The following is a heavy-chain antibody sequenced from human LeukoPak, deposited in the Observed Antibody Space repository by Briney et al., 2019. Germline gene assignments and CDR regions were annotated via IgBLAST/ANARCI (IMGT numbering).Heavy chain of an antibody. Sequence: ASVKVSCKASGYTFTSYDINWVRQATGQGLEWMGWMNPNSGNTGYAQKFQGRVTMTRNTSISTAYMELSSLRSEDTAVYCCARVGEYSSSWYRGDYYYYYMDVWGKGTTVTVSS. CDR3: ARVGEYSSSWYRGDYYYYYMDV. D-gene: IGHD6-13*01. J-gene: IGHJ6*03. CDR1: GYTFTSYD. CDR2: MNPNSGNT. V-gene: IGHV1-8*01.